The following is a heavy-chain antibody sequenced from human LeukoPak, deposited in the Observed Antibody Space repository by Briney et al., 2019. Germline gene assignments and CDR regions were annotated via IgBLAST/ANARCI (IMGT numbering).Heavy chain of an antibody. D-gene: IGHD3-22*01. J-gene: IGHJ4*02. CDR3: AREERITMIVVVAYYFDY. Sequence: GGTLRLSCAASGFTFNTYGMSWVRQAPGKGLEWVSGISGSGGATYYADSVKGRFTISRDNAKNSLYLQMNSLRAEDTAVYYCAREERITMIVVVAYYFDYWGQGTLVTVSS. CDR2: ISGSGGAT. V-gene: IGHV3-23*01. CDR1: GFTFNTYG.